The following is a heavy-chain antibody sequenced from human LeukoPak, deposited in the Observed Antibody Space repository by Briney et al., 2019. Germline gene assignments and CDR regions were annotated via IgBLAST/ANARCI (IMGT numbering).Heavy chain of an antibody. J-gene: IGHJ4*02. V-gene: IGHV1-69*04. Sequence: GASVKVSCKASGGTFSSYAISWVRQAPGQGLEWMGRIIPILGIANYAQKFQGRVTITADKSTSIAYMELSSLRSEDTAVYYCASTSPGYCSSTSCYAGLFDYWGQGTLVTVSS. CDR2: IIPILGIA. CDR3: ASTSPGYCSSTSCYAGLFDY. D-gene: IGHD2-2*01. CDR1: GGTFSSYA.